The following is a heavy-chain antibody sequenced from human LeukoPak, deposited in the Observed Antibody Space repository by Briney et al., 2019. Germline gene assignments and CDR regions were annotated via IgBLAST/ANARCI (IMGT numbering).Heavy chain of an antibody. V-gene: IGHV1-24*01. CDR2: FDPEDGET. D-gene: IGHD3-3*01. CDR1: GYPLTELS. CDR3: ATDYRAGKFGVVTHSMDV. Sequence: GASVKVSCKVSGYPLTELSMHWVRQAPGKGLEWMGGFDPEDGETIYAQKFQGRVTMTEDTSADTAYMELSSLRSEDTAVYYCATDYRAGKFGVVTHSMDVWGKGTTVTVSS. J-gene: IGHJ6*03.